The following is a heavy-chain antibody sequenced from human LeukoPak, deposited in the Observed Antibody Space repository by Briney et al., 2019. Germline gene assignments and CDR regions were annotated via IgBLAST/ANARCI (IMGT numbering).Heavy chain of an antibody. Sequence: GGSLRLSCAASGFTFSSYSMNWVRQAPGKGLEWVSSISSSSSYIYYADSVKGRFTISRDNAKNSLYLQMNSLRAEDTAVYYCARDQGVADLRVYYYYGMDVWGQGTTVIVSS. CDR1: GFTFSSYS. CDR2: ISSSSSYI. D-gene: IGHD2-15*01. CDR3: ARDQGVADLRVYYYYGMDV. J-gene: IGHJ6*02. V-gene: IGHV3-21*01.